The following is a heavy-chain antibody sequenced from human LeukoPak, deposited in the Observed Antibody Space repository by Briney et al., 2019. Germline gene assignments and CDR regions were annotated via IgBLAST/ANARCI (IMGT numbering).Heavy chain of an antibody. Sequence: GGSLRLSCAASGFTFSSYAMHWVRQAPVKGLEWVAVISYDGSNKYYADSVKGRFTISRDNSKNTLYLQMNSLRAEDTAVYYCAREVVVKGYFDYWGQGTLVTVSS. CDR1: GFTFSSYA. CDR3: AREVVVKGYFDY. J-gene: IGHJ4*02. V-gene: IGHV3-30-3*01. D-gene: IGHD2-15*01. CDR2: ISYDGSNK.